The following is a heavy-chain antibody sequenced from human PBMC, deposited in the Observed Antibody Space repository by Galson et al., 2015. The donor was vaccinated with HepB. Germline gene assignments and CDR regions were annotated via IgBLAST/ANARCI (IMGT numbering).Heavy chain of an antibody. CDR1: GYTFTSYY. V-gene: IGHV1-69*06. J-gene: IGHJ4*02. Sequence: SVKVSCKASGYTFTSYYMHWVRQAPGQGLEWIGGIIPLFGTANYAQIFQGRVTITADRATRTAYMELRSLRPEDTAVYYCARGYDSGSYYYHYWGQGSLVTVSS. CDR2: IIPLFGTA. D-gene: IGHD3-10*01. CDR3: ARGYDSGSYYYHY.